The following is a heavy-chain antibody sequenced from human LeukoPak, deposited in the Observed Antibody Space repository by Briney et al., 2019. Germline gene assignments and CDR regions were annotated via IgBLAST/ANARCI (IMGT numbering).Heavy chain of an antibody. D-gene: IGHD5-12*01. J-gene: IGHJ6*03. Sequence: GGSLRLSCAASGFTSDDYGMSWVRQAPGKGLEWVSGINWNGGSTGYADSVKGRFTISRDNAKNSLYLQMNSLRAEDTALYYCARDLSAYVDYYYYYYMDVWGKGTTVTVS. CDR1: GFTSDDYG. CDR3: ARDLSAYVDYYYYYYMDV. CDR2: INWNGGST. V-gene: IGHV3-20*04.